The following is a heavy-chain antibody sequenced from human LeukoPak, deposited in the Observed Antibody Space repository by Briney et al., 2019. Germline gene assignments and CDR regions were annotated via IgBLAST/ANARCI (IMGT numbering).Heavy chain of an antibody. J-gene: IGHJ3*02. CDR2: IYYSGST. D-gene: IGHD2-2*01. V-gene: IGHV4-31*03. CDR1: GGSISSGGYY. CDR3: ARAWGDIVVVPAADDAFDI. Sequence: PSETLSLTCTVSGGSISSGGYYWSWIRQHPGKGLEWIGYIYYSGSTYYNPSLTSRVTISVDTSKNQFSLKRSSVTAADTAVYYCARAWGDIVVVPAADDAFDIWGQGTMVTVSS.